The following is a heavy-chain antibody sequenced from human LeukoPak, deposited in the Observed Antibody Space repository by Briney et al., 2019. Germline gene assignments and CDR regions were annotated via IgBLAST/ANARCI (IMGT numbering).Heavy chain of an antibody. CDR3: ARGENPLLMGSRDV. J-gene: IGHJ6*02. Sequence: SETLSLTCAVYGGSFSGYYWSWIRQPPGKGLEWIGEINHSGSTNYNPSLKSRVTISVDTSKNQFSLKLSSVTAADTAVYYCARGENPLLMGSRDVWGQGTTVTVSS. CDR2: INHSGST. D-gene: IGHD1-26*01. CDR1: GGSFSGYY. V-gene: IGHV4-34*01.